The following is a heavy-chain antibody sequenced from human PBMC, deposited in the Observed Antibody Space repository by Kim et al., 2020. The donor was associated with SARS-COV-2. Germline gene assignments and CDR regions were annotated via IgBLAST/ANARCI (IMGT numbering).Heavy chain of an antibody. CDR3: AKLSTIAVADY. J-gene: IGHJ4*02. Sequence: GGSLRLSCAASGFTFSSYGMHWVRQAPGKGLEWVAVISYDGSNKYYADSMKGRFTISRDNSKNTLYLQMNSLRAEDTAVYYCAKLSTIAVADYWGQGTLVTVSS. D-gene: IGHD6-19*01. CDR2: ISYDGSNK. V-gene: IGHV3-30*18. CDR1: GFTFSSYG.